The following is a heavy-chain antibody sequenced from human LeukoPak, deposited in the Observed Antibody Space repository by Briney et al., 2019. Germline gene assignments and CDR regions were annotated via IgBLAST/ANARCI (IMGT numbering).Heavy chain of an antibody. D-gene: IGHD2-21*02. Sequence: GGSLRLSCAASGFTFSSYGMHWVRQAPGKGLEWVAVIWYDGSNKYYADSVKGRFTISRDNSKNTLYLQMNSLRAEDTAVYYCARAYCGRDCYSGSWFDPWGQGTLVTVSS. CDR2: IWYDGSNK. CDR1: GFTFSSYG. J-gene: IGHJ5*02. V-gene: IGHV3-33*01. CDR3: ARAYCGRDCYSGSWFDP.